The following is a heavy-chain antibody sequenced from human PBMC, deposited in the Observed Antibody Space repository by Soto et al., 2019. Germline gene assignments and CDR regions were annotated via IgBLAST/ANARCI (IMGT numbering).Heavy chain of an antibody. D-gene: IGHD6-13*01. CDR2: IIPIFGTA. J-gene: IGHJ6*02. CDR3: ARCVTHYSSSWYGSRINWGNEYYYYYGMDV. CDR1: GGTFSSYA. V-gene: IGHV1-69*13. Sequence: GASVKVSCKASGGTFSSYAISWVRQAPGQGLEWMGGIIPIFGTANYAQKFQGRVTITADESTSTAYMELSSLRSEDTAVYYCARCVTHYSSSWYGSRINWGNEYYYYYGMDVWGQGTTVTVSS.